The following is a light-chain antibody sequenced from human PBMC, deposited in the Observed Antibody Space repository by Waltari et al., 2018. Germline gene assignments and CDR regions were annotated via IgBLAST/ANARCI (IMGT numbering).Light chain of an antibody. V-gene: IGLV1-47*01. CDR1: SSNIGTNF. Sequence: QSVLTQPPSTSGTPGQRVTISCSGSSSNIGTNFVYWYQQLPGTAPKLLIFKDNQWPSGVPDRFSDSRSGTSASLAISGLRSEDEADYYCCSYATSSWVFGGGTRLTVL. CDR2: KDN. CDR3: CSYATSSWV. J-gene: IGLJ3*02.